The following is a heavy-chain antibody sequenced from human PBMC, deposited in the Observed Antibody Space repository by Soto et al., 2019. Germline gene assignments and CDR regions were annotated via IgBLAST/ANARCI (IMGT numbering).Heavy chain of an antibody. J-gene: IGHJ5*02. CDR3: ARGRRNYDFWSGYPYNWFDP. Sequence: PSETLSLTCAVYGGSFSGYYWSWIRQPPGKGLEWIGEINHSGSTNYNPSLKSRVTISVDTSKNQFSLKLSSVTAADTAVYYCARGRRNYDFWSGYPYNWFDPWGQGTLVTVSS. V-gene: IGHV4-34*01. CDR1: GGSFSGYY. D-gene: IGHD3-3*01. CDR2: INHSGST.